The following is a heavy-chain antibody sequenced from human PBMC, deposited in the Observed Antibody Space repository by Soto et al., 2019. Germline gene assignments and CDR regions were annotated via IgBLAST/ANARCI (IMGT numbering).Heavy chain of an antibody. CDR1: GFTFSSYS. CDR3: ARDPNLGYCSGGSCYPAIDY. Sequence: EVQLVESGGGLVQPGGSLRLSCAASGFTFSSYSMNWVRQAPGKGLEWVSYISSSSSTIYYADSVEGRFTISRDNAKNSLYLQMNSLRDEDTAVYYCARDPNLGYCSGGSCYPAIDYWGQGTLVTVSS. CDR2: ISSSSSTI. V-gene: IGHV3-48*02. J-gene: IGHJ4*02. D-gene: IGHD2-15*01.